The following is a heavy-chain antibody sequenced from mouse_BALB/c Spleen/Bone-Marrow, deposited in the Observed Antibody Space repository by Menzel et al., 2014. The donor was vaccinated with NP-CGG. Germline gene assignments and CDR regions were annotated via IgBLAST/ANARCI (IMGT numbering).Heavy chain of an antibody. D-gene: IGHD1-1*01. V-gene: IGHV1S81*02. Sequence: VQGVESGAELVKPGASVKLSCKASGYSFTNYYMYWVKRRPGQGLEWIGEINPSNGGTNFNEKLKNKATLTVDKSSSTAYMQLSSLTSEDSAVYYCTRSNYGYWYFDVWGAGTTVTVSS. CDR1: GYSFTNYY. J-gene: IGHJ1*01. CDR2: INPSNGGT. CDR3: TRSNYGYWYFDV.